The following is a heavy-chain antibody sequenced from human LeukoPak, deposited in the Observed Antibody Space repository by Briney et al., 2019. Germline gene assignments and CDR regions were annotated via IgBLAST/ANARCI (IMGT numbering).Heavy chain of an antibody. Sequence: ASVKVSCKVSGYTLTELSMHWVRQAPGKGLEWMGGFDPEDGETIYAQKFQGRVTMTEDTSTDTAYMELSSLRSEDTAVYYCAKSIAAPAHYYYYYMDVWGKGTTVTVSS. V-gene: IGHV1-24*01. CDR3: AKSIAAPAHYYYYYMDV. CDR2: FDPEDGET. D-gene: IGHD6-6*01. J-gene: IGHJ6*03. CDR1: GYTLTELS.